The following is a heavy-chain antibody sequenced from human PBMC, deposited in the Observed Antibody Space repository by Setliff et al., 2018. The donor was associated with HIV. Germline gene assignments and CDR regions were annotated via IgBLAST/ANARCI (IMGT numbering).Heavy chain of an antibody. J-gene: IGHJ1*01. D-gene: IGHD3-10*01. CDR2: INSGYGNT. V-gene: IGHV1-3*04. Sequence: ASVKVSCKASGYTFSNFGVHWVRQAPGQRPAWMGWINSGYGNTKYSQEFQGRVTVTRDTTASTVYMELRSLRTEDTAVYYCARGYFGSSGFGFQHWGQGTAVTSPQ. CDR1: GYTFSNFG. CDR3: ARGYFGSSGFGFQH.